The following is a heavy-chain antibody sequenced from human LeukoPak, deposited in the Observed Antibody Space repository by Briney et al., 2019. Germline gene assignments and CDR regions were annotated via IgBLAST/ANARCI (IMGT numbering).Heavy chain of an antibody. CDR1: GGSISSSSYY. CDR3: ARDRIVALTGYYYYGMDV. J-gene: IGHJ6*02. V-gene: IGHV4-39*07. Sequence: SETLSLTCTVSGGSISSSSYYWGWIRQPPGKGLEWIGSIYYSGSTYYNPSLKSRVTISVDTSKNQFSLKLSSVTAADTAVYYCARDRIVALTGYYYYGMDVWGQGTTVTVSS. CDR2: IYYSGST. D-gene: IGHD1-14*01.